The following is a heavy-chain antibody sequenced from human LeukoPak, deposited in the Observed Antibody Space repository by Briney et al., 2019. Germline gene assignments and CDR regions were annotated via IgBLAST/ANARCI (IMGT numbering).Heavy chain of an antibody. J-gene: IGHJ4*02. D-gene: IGHD4-17*01. CDR3: ARDWGDDYGDYGPDY. Sequence: PAGSLRLSCAASGFTFSSYSMNWVRQAPGKGLEWVSSISSSSSYIYYADSVKGRFTISRDNAKNSLYLQMNSLRAEDTAVYYCARDWGDDYGDYGPDYWGQGTLVTVSS. CDR1: GFTFSSYS. CDR2: ISSSSSYI. V-gene: IGHV3-21*01.